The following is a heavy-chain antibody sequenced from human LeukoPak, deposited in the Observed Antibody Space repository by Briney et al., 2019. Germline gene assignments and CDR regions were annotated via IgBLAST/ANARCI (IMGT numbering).Heavy chain of an antibody. CDR3: ARVMSDYYGSGYMDV. J-gene: IGHJ6*03. V-gene: IGHV1-18*01. CDR2: ISAYNGNT. Sequence: GASVKVSCKASGYTFTSYGISWVRQAPGQGLEWMGWISAYNGNTNYAQKLQGRVTMTTDTSTSTAYMELRSLRSDDTAVYYCARVMSDYYGSGYMDVWGKGTTVTISS. D-gene: IGHD3-10*01. CDR1: GYTFTSYG.